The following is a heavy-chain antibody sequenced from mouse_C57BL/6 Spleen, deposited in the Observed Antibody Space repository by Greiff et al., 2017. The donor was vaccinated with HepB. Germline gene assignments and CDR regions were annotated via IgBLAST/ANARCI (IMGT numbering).Heavy chain of an antibody. D-gene: IGHD2-3*01. Sequence: VQVVESGAELVTPGASVKISCNASGYAFCSYGMNWVKQRTGKGLEGSGQIYPGDGDTNYNGKFKGKATLTADNTSSTAYMQLSSLTSEDSAVYFCARGDDGYYYAMDYWGQGTSVTVSS. V-gene: IGHV1-80*01. CDR1: GYAFCSYG. CDR3: ARGDDGYYYAMDY. J-gene: IGHJ4*01. CDR2: IYPGDGDT.